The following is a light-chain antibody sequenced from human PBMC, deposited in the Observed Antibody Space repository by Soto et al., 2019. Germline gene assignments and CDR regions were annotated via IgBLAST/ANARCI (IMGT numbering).Light chain of an antibody. CDR1: SSDVGGYNY. Sequence: QSVLTQPPSASGSPGQSVTISCTGTSSDVGGYNYVSWYQQHPGKAPKVMIYEVSKWPSGVPDRFSGSKSGNTASLTVSGLQAEDEADYYCSSYAGSNLVFGGGTKVTVL. J-gene: IGLJ2*01. CDR3: SSYAGSNLV. CDR2: EVS. V-gene: IGLV2-8*01.